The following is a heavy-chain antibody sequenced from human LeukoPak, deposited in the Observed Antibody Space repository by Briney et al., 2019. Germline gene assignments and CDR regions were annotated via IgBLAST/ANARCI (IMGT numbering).Heavy chain of an antibody. V-gene: IGHV3-74*01. CDR2: INGDGSNV. D-gene: IGHD3-10*01. Sequence: GGSLRLSCAASGFIFSNYYMHWVRQAPGKGLVWVSHINGDGSNVNYADSVKGRFTISRDNAKNTLYLQMHSLRAEDTAVYFCARDLSEYGWFGELYYWGQGTLVTVSS. J-gene: IGHJ4*02. CDR3: ARDLSEYGWFGELYY. CDR1: GFIFSNYY.